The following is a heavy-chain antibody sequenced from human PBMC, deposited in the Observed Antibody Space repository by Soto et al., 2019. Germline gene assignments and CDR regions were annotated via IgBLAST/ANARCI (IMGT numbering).Heavy chain of an antibody. CDR1: GFTFSSYA. V-gene: IGHV3-23*01. CDR3: AKDANGDYLILYYFDY. D-gene: IGHD4-17*01. J-gene: IGHJ4*02. CDR2: ISGSGGST. Sequence: EVQLLESGGGLVQPGGSLRLSCAASGFTFSSYAMSWVRQAPGKGLEWVSAISGSGGSTYYADSVKGRFTISRDNSKNTLYLQMNSLRAEDTAVYYCAKDANGDYLILYYFDYWGQGTLVTVSS.